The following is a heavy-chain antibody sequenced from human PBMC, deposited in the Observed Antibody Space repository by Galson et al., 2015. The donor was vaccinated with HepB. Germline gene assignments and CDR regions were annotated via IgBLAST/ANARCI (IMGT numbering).Heavy chain of an antibody. CDR3: ASGTSTSRCFDI. CDR2: ISSSGSTI. CDR1: GFTFSDYY. V-gene: IGHV3-11*01. D-gene: IGHD2-2*01. J-gene: IGHJ3*02. Sequence: SLRLSCAASGFTFSDYYMSWIRQAPGKGLEWVSYISSSGSTIYYADSVKGRFTISRDNAKNSLYLQMNSLRAEDTAVYYCASGTSTSRCFDIWGQGTMVTVSS.